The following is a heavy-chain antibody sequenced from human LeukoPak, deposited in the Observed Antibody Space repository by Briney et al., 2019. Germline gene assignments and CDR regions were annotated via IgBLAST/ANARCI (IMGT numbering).Heavy chain of an antibody. Sequence: GESLKISCKGSGYNFNTYWIGWVRQMPGKGLEWMGIIFPGDSDTSQSPSFQGQVTISADKSINTAFLQWSSLKASDTAMYYCARSHYDNDAFDIWGQGTMVTVSS. J-gene: IGHJ3*02. V-gene: IGHV5-51*01. CDR1: GYNFNTYW. CDR2: IFPGDSDT. D-gene: IGHD3-22*01. CDR3: ARSHYDNDAFDI.